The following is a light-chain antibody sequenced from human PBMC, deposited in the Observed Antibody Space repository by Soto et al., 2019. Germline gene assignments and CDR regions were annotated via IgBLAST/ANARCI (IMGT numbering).Light chain of an antibody. J-gene: IGKJ1*01. V-gene: IGKV1-39*01. CDR3: QQSYSSPWT. CDR1: QTITNY. Sequence: DIQMTQSPSSLSASVGDRVTITCRASQTITNYLNWYQQKPGKAPKLLIYAASTLLSGVPSRFTGGGSGTDFTLTIDSLQPEDVATYFCQQSYSSPWTLGQGTKVEI. CDR2: AAS.